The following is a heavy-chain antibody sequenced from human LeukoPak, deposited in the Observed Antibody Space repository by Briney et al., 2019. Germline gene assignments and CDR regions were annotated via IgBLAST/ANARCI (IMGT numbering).Heavy chain of an antibody. CDR2: ISSSSSSTI. CDR1: GFTFNSYN. D-gene: IGHD6-6*01. Sequence: GGSLRLSCAASGFTFNSYNMNWVRQAPGKGLEWVSYISSSSSSTIYYADSVKGRFTIPRDSAKTSLFLQMNSLRDEDTAVYYCARAYSSSSGRDAFDSWGLGTLVTVSS. V-gene: IGHV3-48*02. J-gene: IGHJ3*02. CDR3: ARAYSSSSGRDAFDS.